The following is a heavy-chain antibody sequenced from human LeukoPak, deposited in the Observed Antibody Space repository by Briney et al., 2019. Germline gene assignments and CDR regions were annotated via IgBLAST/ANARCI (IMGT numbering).Heavy chain of an antibody. V-gene: IGHV3-23*01. Sequence: GGSLRLSCAASGFTFSSYAMSWVRQAPGKGLEWVSAMTGSSGGTFYADSVKGRFTISRDNSKNTVYLQMNRLRAEDTAVYHCAKTPIIGQGWLRGSFDYWGQGTLVTVFS. CDR1: GFTFSSYA. J-gene: IGHJ4*02. CDR2: MTGSSGGT. D-gene: IGHD5-12*01. CDR3: AKTPIIGQGWLRGSFDY.